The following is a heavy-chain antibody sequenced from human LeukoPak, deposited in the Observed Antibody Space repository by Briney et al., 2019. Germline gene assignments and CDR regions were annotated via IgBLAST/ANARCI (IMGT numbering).Heavy chain of an antibody. D-gene: IGHD3-9*01. Sequence: SETLSLTCAVYGGSFSGYYWSWLRQPPGKGLEWIGEINHSGSTNYNPSLKSRVTISVNTSKNQFSLKLSSVTAADTAVYYCARVGILTGAIDYWGQGTLVTVSS. CDR1: GGSFSGYY. CDR3: ARVGILTGAIDY. J-gene: IGHJ4*02. CDR2: INHSGST. V-gene: IGHV4-34*01.